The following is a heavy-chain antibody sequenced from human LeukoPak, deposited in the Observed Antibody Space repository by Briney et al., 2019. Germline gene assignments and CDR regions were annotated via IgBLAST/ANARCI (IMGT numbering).Heavy chain of an antibody. CDR1: DDSFSSHY. Sequence: SETLSLTCTASDDSFSSHYWTWIRQPPGKGLEWIGYISYIGSTNYNPSLKSRVTISIDTSKNEFSLKLTSVTAADTAVYYCARDLVTVTKGFDIWGQGTMVTVSS. D-gene: IGHD4-17*01. J-gene: IGHJ3*02. V-gene: IGHV4-59*11. CDR3: ARDLVTVTKGFDI. CDR2: ISYIGST.